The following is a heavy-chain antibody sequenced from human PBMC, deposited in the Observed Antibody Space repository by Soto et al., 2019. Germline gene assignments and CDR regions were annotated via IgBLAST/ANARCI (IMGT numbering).Heavy chain of an antibody. D-gene: IGHD3-10*01. J-gene: IGHJ6*02. CDR2: IYYSGST. CDR3: AREVIYGSGYGMDV. CDR1: GGSISSGGYY. V-gene: IGHV4-31*03. Sequence: QVQLQESGPGLVKPSQTLSLTCTVSGGSISSGGYYWSWIRQHPGKGLEWIGYIYYSGSTYYNPSLQSRVTISVDTSKNQFALKLSSVTAADTAVYYCAREVIYGSGYGMDVWGQGTTVTVSS.